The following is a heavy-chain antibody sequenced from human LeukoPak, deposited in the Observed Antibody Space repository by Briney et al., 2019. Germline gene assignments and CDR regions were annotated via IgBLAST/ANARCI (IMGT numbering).Heavy chain of an antibody. CDR2: ISGSGGST. J-gene: IGHJ4*02. CDR3: AKENREVVIDY. CDR1: GLTFSSYA. D-gene: IGHD2-15*01. V-gene: IGHV3-23*01. Sequence: GASLRLSCAASGLTFSSYAMSWVRQAPGKGLEWVSAISGSGGSTYYADSVKGRFTISRDNSKNTLYLQMNSLRAEDTAVHYCAKENREVVIDYWGPGTLVTVSS.